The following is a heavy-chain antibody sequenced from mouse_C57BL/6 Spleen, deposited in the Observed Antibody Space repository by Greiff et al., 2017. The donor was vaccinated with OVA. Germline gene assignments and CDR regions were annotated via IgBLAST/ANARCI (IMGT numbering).Heavy chain of an antibody. D-gene: IGHD1-1*01. CDR2: INPSNGGT. J-gene: IGHJ2*01. V-gene: IGHV1-53*01. CDR1: GYTFTSYW. CDR3: AKHYYGSSLRFDY. Sequence: QVQLQQPGPELVKPGASVKLSCKASGYTFTSYWMHWVKQRPGQGLEWIGNINPSNGGTNYNEKFKSKATLTVDKSASTAYMQLISLTSEDSAVYYCAKHYYGSSLRFDYWGQGTTLTVSS.